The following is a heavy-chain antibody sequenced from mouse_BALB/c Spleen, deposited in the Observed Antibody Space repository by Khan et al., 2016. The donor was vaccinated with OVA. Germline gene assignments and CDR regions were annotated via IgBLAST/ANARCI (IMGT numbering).Heavy chain of an antibody. Sequence: QVQLQQSGAELARPGASVKMSCKASGYTFTSYTIHWIKLRPGQGLEWIGYINPSNGYTNYNQQFRDKATLTADKSSTTAYMQLRSLTSDDSAVYNCVRDGAYHRNDGWFAYWGQGTLVTVSA. D-gene: IGHD2-14*01. CDR1: GYTFTSYT. V-gene: IGHV1-4*01. J-gene: IGHJ3*01. CDR3: VRDGAYHRNDGWFAY. CDR2: INPSNGYT.